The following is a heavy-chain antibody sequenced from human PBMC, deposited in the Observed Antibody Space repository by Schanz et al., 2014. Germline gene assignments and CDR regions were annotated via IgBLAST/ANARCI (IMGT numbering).Heavy chain of an antibody. D-gene: IGHD2-2*01. Sequence: QVQLVQSGAEVKKPGASVKVSCKASGYTFVSYSMHWVRQAPGQGLEWMGKIIPVLNIATYAQRFQGRVTFTADKSTSTAYMELSSLRYEDTALYYCARGTMPGTFDIWGQGTMVTVSS. V-gene: IGHV1-69*04. CDR1: GYTFVSYS. CDR2: IIPVLNIA. CDR3: ARGTMPGTFDI. J-gene: IGHJ3*02.